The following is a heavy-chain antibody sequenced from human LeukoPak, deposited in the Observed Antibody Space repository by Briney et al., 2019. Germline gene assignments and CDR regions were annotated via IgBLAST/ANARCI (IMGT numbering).Heavy chain of an antibody. D-gene: IGHD6-13*01. J-gene: IGHJ6*03. Sequence: SETLSLTCTVSGGSISSGSYYWSWIRQPAGKGLEWIGRIYTSGSTTYNSSLKSRVTISVDTSKNQFSLKLSSVTAADTAVYYCARQRQLVHNYYYYYMDVWGKGTTVTISS. CDR3: ARQRQLVHNYYYYYMDV. CDR1: GGSISSGSYY. CDR2: IYTSGST. V-gene: IGHV4-61*02.